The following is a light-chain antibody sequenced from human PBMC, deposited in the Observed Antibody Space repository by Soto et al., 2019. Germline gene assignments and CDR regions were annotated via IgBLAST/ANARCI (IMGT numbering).Light chain of an antibody. CDR2: DAS. CDR1: QGISSY. V-gene: IGKV1-9*01. CDR3: QQYNNWPWT. J-gene: IGKJ1*01. Sequence: DIQMTQSPSTLSASVGDRVTITCRASQGISSYLGWYQQKPGKAPNLLIYDASTLHSGVPSRFSGGGSGTDFTLTISSLQSEDFAVYYCQQYNNWPWTFGQGTKVDIK.